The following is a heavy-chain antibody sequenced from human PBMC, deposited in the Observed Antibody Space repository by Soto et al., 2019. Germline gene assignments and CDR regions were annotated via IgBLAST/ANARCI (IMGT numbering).Heavy chain of an antibody. CDR1: GGSISSGGYY. CDR3: ARGHTGGNWLRPKYYYYYGMDV. J-gene: IGHJ6*02. CDR2: IYYSGST. V-gene: IGHV4-31*03. D-gene: IGHD5-12*01. Sequence: SETLSLTCTDSGGSISSGGYYWSWIRQHPGKGLEWIGYIYYSGSTNYNPSLKSRVTISVDTSKNQFSLKLSSVTAADTAVYYCARGHTGGNWLRPKYYYYYGMDVWGQGTTVTVSS.